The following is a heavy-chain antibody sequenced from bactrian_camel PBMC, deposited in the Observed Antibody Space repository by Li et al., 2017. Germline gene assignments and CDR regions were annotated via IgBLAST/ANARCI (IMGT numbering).Heavy chain of an antibody. CDR1: GLTFSSHA. CDR2: ISSDSSIT. V-gene: IGHV3-2*01. Sequence: HVQLVESGGGLVQPGGSLRLSCAASGLTFSSHAMSWVRQAPGKGLEWVSTISSDSSITYYADSVKGRFTISRDNAKNTVALQMNSLKSEGTALYYCAATGDSWGGDFGHWGQGTQVTVS. J-gene: IGHJ6*01. CDR3: AATGDSWGGDFGH. D-gene: IGHD5*01.